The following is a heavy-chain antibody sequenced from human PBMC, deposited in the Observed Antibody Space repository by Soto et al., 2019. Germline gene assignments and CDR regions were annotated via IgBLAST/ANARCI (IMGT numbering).Heavy chain of an antibody. D-gene: IGHD3-9*01. CDR3: ARGYYDLLTGFSYWYFDL. Sequence: QVQLVESGGGVVQPGRSLRLSCAASGFTFSTYAMHWVRQSPGTGLEWLAVISYEGSTTHYLDSVKGRFTISRDNSKNTLDLQMNGLRADDTAVYYCARGYYDLLTGFSYWYFDLWGRGTLVTVSS. CDR1: GFTFSTYA. J-gene: IGHJ2*01. CDR2: ISYEGSTT. V-gene: IGHV3-30-3*01.